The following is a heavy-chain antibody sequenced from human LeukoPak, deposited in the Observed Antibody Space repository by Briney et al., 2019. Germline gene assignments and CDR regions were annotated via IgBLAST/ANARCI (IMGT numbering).Heavy chain of an antibody. CDR2: INSDGSST. D-gene: IGHD2-21*01. Sequence: PGGSLRLSCAASGFTFSNYWMHWVRQAPGKGLVWVSRINSDGSSTSYADSVKGRFTISRDNAKNTLYLQMNSLRAEDTAVYYCARHKDYYGMDVWGQGTTVTVS. V-gene: IGHV3-74*01. CDR3: ARHKDYYGMDV. CDR1: GFTFSNYW. J-gene: IGHJ6*02.